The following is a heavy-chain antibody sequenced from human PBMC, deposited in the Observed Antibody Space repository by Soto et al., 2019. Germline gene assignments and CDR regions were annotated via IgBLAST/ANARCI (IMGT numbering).Heavy chain of an antibody. V-gene: IGHV3-53*01. J-gene: IGHJ4*02. D-gene: IGHD6-13*01. Sequence: GALRGPGSAAGCTVSINSRSGVRQAPGKGLEWVSVIYSGGSTYYADSVKGRFTISRDNFTKTLDLQMNSLRAEDTDVYYCARERLGYSLSWGQGTPVTVSS. CDR3: ARERLGYSLS. CDR1: GCTVSINS. CDR2: IYSGGST.